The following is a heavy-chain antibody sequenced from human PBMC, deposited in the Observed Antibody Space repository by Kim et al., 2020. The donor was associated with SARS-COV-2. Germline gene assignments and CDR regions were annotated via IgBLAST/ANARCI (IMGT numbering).Heavy chain of an antibody. Sequence: GGSLRLSCAASGFTFGNDWMHWVRQPPGKGLVWVSRLNGDGSTTDYADSVKSRSTISRDNAKTTLYLQMNSLRDEDTAMFYCERASDWYPDWGQGTLVTVAS. CDR2: LNGDGSTT. CDR1: GFTFGNDW. D-gene: IGHD6-19*01. CDR3: ERASDWYPD. V-gene: IGHV3-74*01. J-gene: IGHJ4*02.